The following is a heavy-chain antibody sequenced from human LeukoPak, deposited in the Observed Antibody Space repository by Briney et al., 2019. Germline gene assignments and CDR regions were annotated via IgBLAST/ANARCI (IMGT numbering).Heavy chain of an antibody. CDR3: ARQDGTVTTGFDY. CDR2: IYYSGST. J-gene: IGHJ4*02. Sequence: TPSETLSLXCTVSGGSISSSSYYWGWIRQPPGKGLEWIGSIYYSGSTYYNPSLKSRVTISVDRSKNQFSLKLSSVTAADTAVYYCARQDGTVTTGFDYWGQGTLVTVSS. D-gene: IGHD4-11*01. CDR1: GGSISSSSYY. V-gene: IGHV4-39*01.